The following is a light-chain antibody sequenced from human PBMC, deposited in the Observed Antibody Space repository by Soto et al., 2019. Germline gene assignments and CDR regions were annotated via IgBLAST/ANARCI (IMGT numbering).Light chain of an antibody. CDR2: EDN. V-gene: IGLV6-57*03. CDR3: QSYDSSNHVV. J-gene: IGLJ2*01. Sequence: QSVSESPGKTVTISCTRSSGSIASNYVQWYQQRPGSAPTTVIYEDNQRPSGVPDRFSGSIDSSSNSASLTISGLKTEDEADYYCQSYDSSNHVVFGGGTKLTGL. CDR1: SGSIASNY.